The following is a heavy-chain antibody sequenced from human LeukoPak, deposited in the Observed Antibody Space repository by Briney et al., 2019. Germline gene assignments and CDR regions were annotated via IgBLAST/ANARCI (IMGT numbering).Heavy chain of an antibody. J-gene: IGHJ4*02. Sequence: WFRQPPGKGLEWIGSIYYSGSTYYNPSLKSRVTISVDTSKNQFSLKLSSVTAADTAVYYCARRPGGLWFGELLSPFDYWGQGTLVTVSS. CDR3: ARRPGGLWFGELLSPFDY. D-gene: IGHD3-10*01. V-gene: IGHV4-39*01. CDR2: IYYSGST.